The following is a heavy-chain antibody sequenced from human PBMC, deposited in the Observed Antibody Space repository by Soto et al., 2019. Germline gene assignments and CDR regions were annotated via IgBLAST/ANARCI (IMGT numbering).Heavy chain of an antibody. CDR2: IWYDGSNK. D-gene: IGHD3-22*01. Sequence: QVQLVESGGGVVQPGRSLRLSCAASGFTFSSYGMHWVRQAPGKGLEWVAVIWYDGSNKYYADSVKGRFTISRDNSKNTLYLQMNSMRAEDTAVYYCARDRLGSMIVPWGQGTMVTVSS. J-gene: IGHJ3*01. CDR3: ARDRLGSMIVP. CDR1: GFTFSSYG. V-gene: IGHV3-33*01.